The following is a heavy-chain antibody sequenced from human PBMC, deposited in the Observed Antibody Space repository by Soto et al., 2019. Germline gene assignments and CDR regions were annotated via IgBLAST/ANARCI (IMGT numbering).Heavy chain of an antibody. CDR2: IYPGDSDT. CDR3: ARHLVGSTRGNFDY. J-gene: IGHJ4*01. CDR1: GYAFSSYW. V-gene: IGHV5-51*01. D-gene: IGHD2-2*01. Sequence: GESLKISCQGSGYAFSSYWIAWVRQMPGKGLEWMGIIYPGDSDTRYSPSFQGQVTISVDKSITTAYLQWSSLKASDTAMYFCARHLVGSTRGNFDYWGQGTLVTVSS.